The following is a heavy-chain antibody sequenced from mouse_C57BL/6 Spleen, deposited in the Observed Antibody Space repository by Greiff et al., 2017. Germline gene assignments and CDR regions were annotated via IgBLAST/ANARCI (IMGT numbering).Heavy chain of an antibody. V-gene: IGHV14-2*01. CDR3: ARGDGSGAWCAY. CDR2: IVPEDGDT. J-gene: IGHJ3*01. CDR1: GYNIKDYY. Sequence: VQLQQSGAELVKPGASVKLSCTASGYNIKDYYMHWVKQRTEQGLEWIGRIVPEDGDTKYAPKFQGKATITADTSSNTAYLQLSSLTSEDTAVYYGARGDGSGAWCAYWGQGTLVTVSA. D-gene: IGHD3-2*02.